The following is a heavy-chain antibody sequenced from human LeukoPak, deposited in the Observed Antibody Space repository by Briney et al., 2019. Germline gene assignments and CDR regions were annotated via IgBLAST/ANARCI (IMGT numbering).Heavy chain of an antibody. D-gene: IGHD6-19*01. CDR3: ATAVAGSDYYFDY. J-gene: IGHJ4*02. V-gene: IGHV1-8*01. CDR2: MNPNSGNT. CDR1: GYTFTSYD. Sequence: EASVKVSCKASGYTFTSYDINWVRQATGQGLEWMGWMNPNSGNTGYAQKFQGRVTTTRNTSISTAYMELSSLRSEDTAVYYCATAVAGSDYYFDYWGQGTLVTVSS.